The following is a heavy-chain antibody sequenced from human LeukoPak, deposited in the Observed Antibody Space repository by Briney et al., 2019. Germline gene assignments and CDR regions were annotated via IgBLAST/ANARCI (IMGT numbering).Heavy chain of an antibody. D-gene: IGHD5-18*01. J-gene: IGHJ4*02. CDR3: ARDSYFVDTAMVFFFDY. CDR1: GFTFSSYG. CDR2: IWYDGSNK. V-gene: IGHV3-33*01. Sequence: PGGSLRLSCAASGFTFSSYGMHWVRQAPGKGLEWVAVIWYDGSNKYYADSVKGRFTISRDNSKNTLYLQMNSLRAEDTAVYYCARDSYFVDTAMVFFFDYRGQGTLVTVSS.